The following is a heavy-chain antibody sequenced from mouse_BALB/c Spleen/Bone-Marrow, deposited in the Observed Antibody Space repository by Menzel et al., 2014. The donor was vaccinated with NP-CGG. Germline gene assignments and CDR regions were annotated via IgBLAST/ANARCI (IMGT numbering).Heavy chain of an antibody. CDR2: ISYDGSN. Sequence: EVHLVESGPGLVKPSQSLSLTCSVTGYSITSGYYWNWIRQFPGNKLEWMGYISYDGSNNYNPSLKNRISITRGTSKNQFFLKLNSVTTEDTATYYCARDWDGYYFDYWGQGTTLTVSS. CDR3: ARDWDGYYFDY. J-gene: IGHJ2*01. D-gene: IGHD2-3*01. V-gene: IGHV3-6*02. CDR1: GYSITSGYY.